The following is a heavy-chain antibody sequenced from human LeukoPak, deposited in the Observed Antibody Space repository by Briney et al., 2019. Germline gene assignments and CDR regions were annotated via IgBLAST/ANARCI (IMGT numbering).Heavy chain of an antibody. CDR2: IIPIFGTA. CDR3: ASGSSSSRGFDY. D-gene: IGHD6-6*01. CDR1: GGTFSSYA. J-gene: IGHJ4*02. V-gene: IGHV1-69*05. Sequence: SVTVSCKASGGTFSSYAISWVRQAPGQGLEWMGGIIPIFGTANYAQKFQGRVTITTDESTSTAYMELSSLRSEDTAVYYCASGSSSSRGFDYWGQGTLVTVSS.